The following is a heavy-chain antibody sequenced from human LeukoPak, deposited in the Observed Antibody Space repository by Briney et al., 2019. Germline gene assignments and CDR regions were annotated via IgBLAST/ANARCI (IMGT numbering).Heavy chain of an antibody. V-gene: IGHV4-39*01. CDR1: GGSVSSNSYY. J-gene: IGHJ5*02. CDR2: IFYKGSS. CDR3: ARVQERHVRKFDP. Sequence: SETLSLSCTVSGGSVSSNSYYWAWIRQPPGKGLGWIGSIFYKGSSYYNPSLKSRVTISADTSKNQFSLILSSVTAADTAVYYCARVQERHVRKFDPWGQGSLVTVSS.